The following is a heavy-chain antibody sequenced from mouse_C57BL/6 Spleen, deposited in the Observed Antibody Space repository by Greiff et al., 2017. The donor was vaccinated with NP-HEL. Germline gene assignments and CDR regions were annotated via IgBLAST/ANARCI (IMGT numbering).Heavy chain of an antibody. J-gene: IGHJ4*01. CDR3: ARSSNYYRYAMDC. CDR1: RYSSTSGN. Sequence: EVQLVESGPGRAKPSQTPALPWSVPRYSSTSGNWNGIRQFPGNKLEYMGYINYSGSTYYNPSLKSRIPITRDTSKNQYYLQLNSVTTEDTAKYYCARSSNYYRYAMDCWGQGTSVTVSS. V-gene: IGHV3-8*01. D-gene: IGHD1-1*01. CDR2: INYSGST.